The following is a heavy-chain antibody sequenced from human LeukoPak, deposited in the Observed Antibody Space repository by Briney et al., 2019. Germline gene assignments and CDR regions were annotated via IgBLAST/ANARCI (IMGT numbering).Heavy chain of an antibody. D-gene: IGHD4-17*01. Sequence: SETLSLTCTVSGGSISSSSYYWGWIRQPPGKGLEWIGSIYYSGSTYYNPSLKSRVTISVDTSKNQFSLKLSSVTAADTAVYYCAREGHDYGDYGETDYWGQGTLVTASS. CDR3: AREGHDYGDYGETDY. V-gene: IGHV4-39*02. CDR1: GGSISSSSYY. CDR2: IYYSGST. J-gene: IGHJ4*02.